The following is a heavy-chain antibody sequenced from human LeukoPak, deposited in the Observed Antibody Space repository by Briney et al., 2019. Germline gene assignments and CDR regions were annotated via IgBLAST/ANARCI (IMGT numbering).Heavy chain of an antibody. CDR3: ARDWVVGAFDY. CDR2: ISSSSSTI. V-gene: IGHV3-48*04. D-gene: IGHD1-26*01. Sequence: GGSLRLSSAASGFTFSSFTMNWVCQAPGKGLERISYISSSSSTIYYADSVKGRFTVSRDNAKNSLYLQMNSLRAEDTAVYYCARDWVVGAFDYWRQGTLVTVSS. CDR1: GFTFSSFT. J-gene: IGHJ4*02.